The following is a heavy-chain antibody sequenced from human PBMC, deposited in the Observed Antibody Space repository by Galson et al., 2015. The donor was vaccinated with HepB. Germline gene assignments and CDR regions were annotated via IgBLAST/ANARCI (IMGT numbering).Heavy chain of an antibody. CDR3: ARVRIAAADTPHFDY. V-gene: IGHV1-18*01. CDR2: ISAYNGNT. CDR1: GYTFTSYG. J-gene: IGHJ4*02. Sequence: QSGAEVKKPGESLRTSCKASGYTFTSYGISWVRQAPRQGLEWMGWISAYNGNTNYAQKLQGRVTMTTDTSTSTAYMELRSLRSDDTAVYYCARVRIAAADTPHFDYWGQGTLVTVSS. D-gene: IGHD6-13*01.